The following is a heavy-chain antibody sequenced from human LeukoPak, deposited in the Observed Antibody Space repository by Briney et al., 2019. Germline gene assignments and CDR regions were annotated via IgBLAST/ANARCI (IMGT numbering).Heavy chain of an antibody. D-gene: IGHD3-9*01. J-gene: IGHJ5*02. CDR3: ARVLDFDWLLHGWFDP. CDR1: GFTFSTYE. Sequence: GGSLRLSCAASGFTFSTYEMNWVRQAPGKGLEWVSYISSSGSTIYYADSVKGRFTISRDNAKNSLYLQMNSLRAEDTAVYYCARVLDFDWLLHGWFDPWGQGTLVTVSS. V-gene: IGHV3-48*03. CDR2: ISSSGSTI.